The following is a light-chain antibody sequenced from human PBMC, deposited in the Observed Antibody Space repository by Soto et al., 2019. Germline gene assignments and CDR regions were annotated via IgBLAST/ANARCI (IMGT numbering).Light chain of an antibody. CDR1: QSISDY. Sequence: DIQMTQSPSTLSASVGDRVIITFRASQSISDYLAWYQQKPGKAPKLLIYDASNLESGVPSTFSGSGSGTEFTLTISRLHPDDFATYYCQQYYTFWHMFGQGTRVHIK. CDR2: DAS. J-gene: IGKJ1*01. CDR3: QQYYTFWHM. V-gene: IGKV1-5*01.